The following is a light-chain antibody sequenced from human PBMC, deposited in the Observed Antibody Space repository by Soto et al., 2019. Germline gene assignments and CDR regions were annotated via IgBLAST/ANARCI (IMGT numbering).Light chain of an antibody. CDR1: KLGDRY. J-gene: IGLJ2*01. CDR2: QDD. V-gene: IGLV3-1*01. CDR3: QAWDKSSVI. Sequence: SYELTQPTSVSVSPGQTASITCSGHKLGDRYASWYQQRPGQPPVLVMFQDDRRPSGIPDRFSGSNSGNTATLTISGTDTVDEADYYCQAWDKSSVIFGGGTKLTVL.